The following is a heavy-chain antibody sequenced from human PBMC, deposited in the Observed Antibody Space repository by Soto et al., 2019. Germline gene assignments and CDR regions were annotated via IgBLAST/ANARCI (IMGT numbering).Heavy chain of an antibody. Sequence: GESLKISCKGSGYSFTSYWIGWVRQMPGKGLEWMGIIYPGDSDTRYSPSFQGQVTISADKSISTAYLQWSSLKASDTAMYYCARHYSSSSVGYYYVMDVWGQGTTVTVSS. D-gene: IGHD6-6*01. CDR2: IYPGDSDT. CDR3: ARHYSSSSVGYYYVMDV. J-gene: IGHJ6*02. CDR1: GYSFTSYW. V-gene: IGHV5-51*01.